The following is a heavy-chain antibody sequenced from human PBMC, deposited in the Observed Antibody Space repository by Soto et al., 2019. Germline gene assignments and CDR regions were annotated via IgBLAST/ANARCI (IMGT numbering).Heavy chain of an antibody. V-gene: IGHV3-11*01. Sequence: QVQVVESGGGLVQPGGSLRLSCAASGFTFSDYYMAWIRQAPGKGLEWVTYISNSGSTTYYADSVKGRFTVSRDNTENSLYRHMNSLRAEDTAMYYCARLYISSWSILWGQGTLVTVSS. D-gene: IGHD6-13*01. CDR3: ARLYISSWSIL. J-gene: IGHJ4*02. CDR2: ISNSGSTT. CDR1: GFTFSDYY.